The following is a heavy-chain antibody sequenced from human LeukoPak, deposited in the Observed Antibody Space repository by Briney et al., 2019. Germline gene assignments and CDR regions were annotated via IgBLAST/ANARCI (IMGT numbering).Heavy chain of an antibody. CDR3: ARVDSSGWSRVDY. D-gene: IGHD6-19*01. J-gene: IGHJ4*02. V-gene: IGHV4-34*01. CDR2: INHSGST. CDR1: GGSFSGYY. Sequence: PSETLSLTYAVYGGSFSGYYWSWIRQPPGKGLEWIGEINHSGSTNYNPSPKSRVTISVDTSKNQFSLKLSSVTAADTAVYYCARVDSSGWSRVDYWGQGTLVTVSS.